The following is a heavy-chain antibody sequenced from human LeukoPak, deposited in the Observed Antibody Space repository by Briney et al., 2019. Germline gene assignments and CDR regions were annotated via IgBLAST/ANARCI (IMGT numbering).Heavy chain of an antibody. Sequence: GGSLRLSCAASGFTFSDYGMHWVRQAPGKGLEWVAFIRYDGSNKYYADSVKGRFTISRDNSKNTLYLQMNSLRAEDTAVYYCAKDRRITMVRGVIISAPKSLDGYWGQGTLVTVSS. CDR1: GFTFSDYG. J-gene: IGHJ4*02. CDR3: AKDRRITMVRGVIISAPKSLDGY. V-gene: IGHV3-30*02. CDR2: IRYDGSNK. D-gene: IGHD3-10*01.